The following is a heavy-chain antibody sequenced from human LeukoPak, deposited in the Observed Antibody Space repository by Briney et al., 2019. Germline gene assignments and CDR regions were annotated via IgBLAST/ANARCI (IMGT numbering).Heavy chain of an antibody. V-gene: IGHV3-33*01. Sequence: GGSLRLSCAASGFTFSSYDMHWVRQAPGKGLEWVAVIWYDGSNEYYADSVKGRFIISRDNSKNTLYLQMNSLRVEDTAVYYCERAPNGGWYPDKWGQGTLVTVSS. CDR1: GFTFSSYD. CDR2: IWYDGSNE. J-gene: IGHJ4*02. CDR3: ERAPNGGWYPDK. D-gene: IGHD6-19*01.